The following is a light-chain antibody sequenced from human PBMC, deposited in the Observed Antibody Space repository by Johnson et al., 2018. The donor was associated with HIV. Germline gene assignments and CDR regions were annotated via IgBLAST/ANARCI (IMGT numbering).Light chain of an antibody. CDR1: SSNIGNNY. CDR3: GTWDSSLSAWFYV. V-gene: IGLV1-51*02. CDR2: ENT. Sequence: QSVLTQPPSVSAAPGQKVTISCSGSSSNIGNNYVSWYQQLPGTAPKLLIYENTKRPSGIPDRFSGSKSGTSATLDITGLQTGDEADYYCGTWDSSLSAWFYVFGTGTKVTVL. J-gene: IGLJ1*01.